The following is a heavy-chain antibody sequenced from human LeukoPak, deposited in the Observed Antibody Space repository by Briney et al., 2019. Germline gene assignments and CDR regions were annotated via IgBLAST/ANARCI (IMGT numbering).Heavy chain of an antibody. D-gene: IGHD4-17*01. Sequence: PSETLSLTSTVSGSSISSYHWSWIRQTPGKGLEWIGYISYSGSTTYNPSLKSRVTISVDTSKNQFSLKLISVTAADTALYYCARGTTVTTYSDYWGQGTLVTVSS. J-gene: IGHJ4*02. CDR3: ARGTTVTTYSDY. V-gene: IGHV4-59*01. CDR1: GSSISSYH. CDR2: ISYSGST.